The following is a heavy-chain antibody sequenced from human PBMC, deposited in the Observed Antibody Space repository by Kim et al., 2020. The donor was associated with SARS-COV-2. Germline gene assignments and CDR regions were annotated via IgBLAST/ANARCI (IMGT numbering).Heavy chain of an antibody. Sequence: SVKVSCKASGGTFSSYAISWVRQAPGQGLEWMGGIIPIFDTANYAQKFQGRVTITADESTSTAYMELSSLRSEDTAVYYCARGVGAQAHFDYWGQGTLVTVSS. V-gene: IGHV1-69*13. CDR1: GGTFSSYA. D-gene: IGHD1-26*01. CDR2: IIPIFDTA. CDR3: ARGVGAQAHFDY. J-gene: IGHJ4*02.